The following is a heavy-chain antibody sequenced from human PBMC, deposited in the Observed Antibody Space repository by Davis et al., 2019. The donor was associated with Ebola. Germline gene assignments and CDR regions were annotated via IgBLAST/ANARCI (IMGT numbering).Heavy chain of an antibody. J-gene: IGHJ4*02. CDR1: GAFVSSGGYS. CDR3: ARGDSYYDPSGYYAGPEAPDH. CDR2: YYYTGST. D-gene: IGHD3-22*01. V-gene: IGHV4-30-4*07. Sequence: SETLSLTCAVSGAFVSSGGYSWIWIRQPPGKGLEWIGNYYYTGSTYYSPSLRSRVTISVDTSKNLFSLKLTSVTAAETAVYYCARGDSYYDPSGYYAGPEAPDHWGQGTLVSVSS.